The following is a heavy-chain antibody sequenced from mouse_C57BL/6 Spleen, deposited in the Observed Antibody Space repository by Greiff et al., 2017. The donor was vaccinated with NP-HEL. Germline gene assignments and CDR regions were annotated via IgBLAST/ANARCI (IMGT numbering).Heavy chain of an antibody. J-gene: IGHJ2*01. CDR1: GYAFSSYL. D-gene: IGHD4-1*01. CDR2: IYPVDGDT. V-gene: IGHV1-80*01. CDR3: ARRRTGYFEY. Sequence: VQLQESGAELVKPGASVKISCKASGYAFSSYLMNWVKQRPGKGLEWIGQIYPVDGDTNYNGKFKGKATLTADKSSSTAYMQLSSLTSEDSAVYFCARRRTGYFEYWGQGTTLTVST.